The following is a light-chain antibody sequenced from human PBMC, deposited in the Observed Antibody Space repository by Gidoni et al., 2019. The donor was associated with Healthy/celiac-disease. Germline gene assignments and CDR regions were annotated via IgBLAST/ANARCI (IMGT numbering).Light chain of an antibody. V-gene: IGKV3-11*01. CDR2: DAS. CDR3: QQRSNWPLYT. J-gene: IGKJ2*01. CDR1: QSVSSY. Sequence: DIVLTQSPATLSLSPGERATLSCRASQSVSSYLAWYQQKPGQAHRLLIYDASNRATGIPARFSGSGSGTDFTLTISSLEPEDFAVYYCQQRSNWPLYTFGQGTKLEIK.